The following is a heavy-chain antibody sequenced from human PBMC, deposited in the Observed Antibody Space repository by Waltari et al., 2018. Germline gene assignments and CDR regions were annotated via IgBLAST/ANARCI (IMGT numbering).Heavy chain of an antibody. J-gene: IGHJ4*02. Sequence: EVQVGESGGGLVQTGGSMRLSCAVSGLTASSHGVSWVRQAPGKGLEWVSYISSSGSTKYQAESVKGRFTISRDNAKNSVYLQMNSLRGEDTAVYYCARDSYGSHLEYWGQGTLVTVSS. D-gene: IGHD1-26*01. CDR2: ISSSGSTK. CDR3: ARDSYGSHLEY. V-gene: IGHV3-48*03. CDR1: GLTASSHG.